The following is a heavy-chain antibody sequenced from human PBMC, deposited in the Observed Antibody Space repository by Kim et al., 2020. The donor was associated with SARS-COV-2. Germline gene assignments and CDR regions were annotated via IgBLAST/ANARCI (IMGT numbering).Heavy chain of an antibody. D-gene: IGHD3-22*01. CDR3: ARDSGYYPHDAFDI. J-gene: IGHJ3*02. CDR2: IYYSGST. Sequence: SETLSLTCTVSGDSISSTTYYWGWIRQPPGKGLEWIGNIYYSGSTYYNPSLKSRVTISVDTSKNQFSLKLNSVTAADTAVYYCARDSGYYPHDAFDIWGLGTMVTVSS. CDR1: GDSISSTTYY. V-gene: IGHV4-39*02.